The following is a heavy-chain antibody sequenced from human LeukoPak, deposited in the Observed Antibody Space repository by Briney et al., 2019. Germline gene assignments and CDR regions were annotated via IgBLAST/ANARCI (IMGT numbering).Heavy chain of an antibody. Sequence: GGSLRLSCSASGFTFSNYAMHGVRQSPGKGPEYVSAISTTGGSTYYADSVKGRFTISRDNSKNTLYLQMSSLTAEDTAVYYCVKGWIQAVGNFCWGQGTLVTVSS. D-gene: IGHD5-18*01. J-gene: IGHJ4*02. CDR2: ISTTGGST. CDR3: VKGWIQAVGNFC. V-gene: IGHV3-64D*06. CDR1: GFTFSNYA.